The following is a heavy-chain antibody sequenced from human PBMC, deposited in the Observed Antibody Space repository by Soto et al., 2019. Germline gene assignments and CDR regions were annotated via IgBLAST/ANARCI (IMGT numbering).Heavy chain of an antibody. CDR1: GYTFIDYY. V-gene: IGHV1-2*02. D-gene: IGHD3-10*01. CDR2: VSPRSGAT. J-gene: IGHJ5*02. CDR3: TKKGGGPFPFDP. Sequence: QVQLVQSGAEVKKPGASVRVSCKASGYTFIDYYIHWVRQAPGQGLEWMGWVSPRSGATNYEQKFKGRVTIASDTSINTAYMELTSLRSDDTAVYYCTKKGGGPFPFDPWGQGTRVTVSS.